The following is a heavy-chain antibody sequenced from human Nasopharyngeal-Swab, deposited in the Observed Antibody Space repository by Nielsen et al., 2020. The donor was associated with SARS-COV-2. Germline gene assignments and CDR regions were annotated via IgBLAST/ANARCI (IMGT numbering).Heavy chain of an antibody. CDR3: ASDVLRTVVTHGGY. V-gene: IGHV3-30-3*01. CDR2: ISYDGSNK. CDR1: GFTFGSYA. D-gene: IGHD4-23*01. Sequence: GESLKISCAASGFTFGSYAMHWVRQAPGKGLEWVAVISYDGSNKYYADSVKGRFTISRDNSKNTLYLQMNSLRAEDTAVYYCASDVLRTVVTHGGYWGQGTLVTVSS. J-gene: IGHJ4*02.